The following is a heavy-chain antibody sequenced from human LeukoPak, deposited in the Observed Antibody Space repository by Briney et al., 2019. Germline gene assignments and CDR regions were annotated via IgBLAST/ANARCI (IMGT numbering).Heavy chain of an antibody. CDR1: GGSISSYY. CDR2: IYYSGST. J-gene: IGHJ4*02. V-gene: IGHV4-59*01. D-gene: IGHD3-22*01. CDR3: ARKYYYDSSTYYFDY. Sequence: SETLSLTCTVSGGSISSYYWSWIRQPPGKGLEWIGYIYYSGSTNYNPSLKSRVTISVDTSKNQFSLKPSSVTAADTAVYYCARKYYYDSSTYYFDYWGQGTLVTVSS.